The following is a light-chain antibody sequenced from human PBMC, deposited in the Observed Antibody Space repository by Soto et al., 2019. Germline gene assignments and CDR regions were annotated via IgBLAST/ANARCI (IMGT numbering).Light chain of an antibody. J-gene: IGKJ2*02. CDR1: QGISSA. CDR3: QQFNSYPPWT. Sequence: AIQLTQSPSSLSASVGDRVTITCRASQGISSALAWYQQKPGKAPKLLIYDASSLESGVPSRFSGSGSGTDFTLTISSLQPEDFATYYCQQFNSYPPWTFGQGTKLESK. V-gene: IGKV1-13*02. CDR2: DAS.